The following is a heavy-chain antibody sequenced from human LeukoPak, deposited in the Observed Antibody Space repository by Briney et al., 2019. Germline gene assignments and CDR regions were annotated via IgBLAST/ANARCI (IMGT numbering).Heavy chain of an antibody. V-gene: IGHV4-30-4*01. D-gene: IGHD3-22*01. CDR1: GGSISSGDYY. CDR2: IYYRGST. J-gene: IGHJ3*02. CDR3: ARARTYYDSSGYQRGSAFDI. Sequence: PSETLSLTCTVSGGSISSGDYYWSWIRQPPGKGLEWIGYIYYRGSTYYNPSLKSRVPISVDTSKDQFSLKLSSVTAAATAVYYCARARTYYDSSGYQRGSAFDIWGQGTMVTVSS.